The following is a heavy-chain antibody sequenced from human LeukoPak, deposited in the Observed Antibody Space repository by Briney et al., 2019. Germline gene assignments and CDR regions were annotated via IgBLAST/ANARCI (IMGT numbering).Heavy chain of an antibody. V-gene: IGHV3-7*03. Sequence: PGGSLRLSCAASGFTFSSYWMSWVRQAPGKGLEWVANIKQDGSEKYYVDSVKGRFTISRDNAKNSLYLQMNSLRAEDTAVYYCAKGANWNDLTFDYWGQGTLVTVSS. J-gene: IGHJ4*02. CDR2: IKQDGSEK. CDR1: GFTFSSYW. CDR3: AKGANWNDLTFDY. D-gene: IGHD1-1*01.